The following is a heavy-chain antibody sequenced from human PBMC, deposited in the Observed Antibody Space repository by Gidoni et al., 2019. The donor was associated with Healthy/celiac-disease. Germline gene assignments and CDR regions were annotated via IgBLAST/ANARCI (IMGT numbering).Heavy chain of an antibody. D-gene: IGHD2-2*01. J-gene: IGHJ4*02. V-gene: IGHV4-34*01. Sequence: QVQLQQRGAGLLKPSETLSLTCAVYGGSFSGYYWSWLRQPPGKGLEWIGEINHSGSTNYNPSLKSRVTISVDTSKNQFSLKLSSVTAADTAVYYCARHPANCSSTSCYKTYYFDYWGQGTLVTVSS. CDR2: INHSGST. CDR1: GGSFSGYY. CDR3: ARHPANCSSTSCYKTYYFDY.